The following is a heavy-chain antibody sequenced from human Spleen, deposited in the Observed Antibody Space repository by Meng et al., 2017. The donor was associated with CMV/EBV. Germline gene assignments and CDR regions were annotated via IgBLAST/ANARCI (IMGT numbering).Heavy chain of an antibody. Sequence: GGSLRLSCRGSGYTFTDYWIVWVRQMPGKGLEWMGIIYPGDSDTRYSPSFQGQVTISADKSISTAYMHWSSLRASDTAMYYCARRGVGATNDAFDIWGQGTMVTVSS. V-gene: IGHV5-51*01. CDR3: ARRGVGATNDAFDI. D-gene: IGHD1-26*01. CDR1: GYTFTDYW. J-gene: IGHJ3*02. CDR2: IYPGDSDT.